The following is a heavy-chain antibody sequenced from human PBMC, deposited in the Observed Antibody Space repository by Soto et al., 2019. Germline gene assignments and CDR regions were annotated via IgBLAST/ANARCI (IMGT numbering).Heavy chain of an antibody. V-gene: IGHV3-23*01. J-gene: IGHJ6*02. D-gene: IGHD3-10*01. CDR3: AKGGETRHYYYAMDV. CDR2: ISGSGSST. Sequence: EVQLLESEGGLVQPGKSLRLSCAASGFTFTNYAMSWVRQAPGKGLEWVSAISGSGSSTYYADSVKGRFTISRDNLKKMVYLKMNNLRADDTAKYYCAKGGETRHYYYAMDVWGQGTTVTVSS. CDR1: GFTFTNYA.